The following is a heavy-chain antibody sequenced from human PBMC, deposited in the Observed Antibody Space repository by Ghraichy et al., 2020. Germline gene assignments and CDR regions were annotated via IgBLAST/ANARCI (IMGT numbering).Heavy chain of an antibody. D-gene: IGHD4/OR15-4a*01. Sequence: SETLSLTCAVYGGSFSGYYWSWIRQPPGKGLEWIGEINHSGSTNYNPSLKSRVTISVDTSKNQFSLKLSSVTAADTAVYYCARGSGGLWAFDIWGQGTMVTVSS. CDR1: GGSFSGYY. V-gene: IGHV4-34*01. J-gene: IGHJ3*02. CDR2: INHSGST. CDR3: ARGSGGLWAFDI.